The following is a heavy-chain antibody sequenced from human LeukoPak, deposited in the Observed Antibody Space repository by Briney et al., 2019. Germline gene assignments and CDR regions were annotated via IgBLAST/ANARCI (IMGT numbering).Heavy chain of an antibody. CDR3: TTDVPFTFGGATVH. V-gene: IGHV3-15*01. CDR1: GFTFSHLW. J-gene: IGHJ4*02. Sequence: GGSLRLSCAASGFTFSHLWMTWVRQAPGKGLEWVGRTKSKIDGETRDYTAPVKGRFTISRADPKNTLYLQMNSLKPEDTAMYYCTTDVPFTFGGATVHWGQGALVTVSS. CDR2: TKSKIDGETR. D-gene: IGHD3-16*02.